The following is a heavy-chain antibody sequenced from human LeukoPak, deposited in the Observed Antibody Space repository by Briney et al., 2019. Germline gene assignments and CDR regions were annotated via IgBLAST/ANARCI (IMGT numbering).Heavy chain of an antibody. Sequence: GGSLRLSCAASGFTFSNARMNWVRQAPGKGLEWVGRIKTKTDDGETDYSAPVKARFTISRDDSKTTLYLQMNGLKTEDTAIYYCTTYVGATAYWGQGTLVTVSS. CDR1: GFTFSNAR. V-gene: IGHV3-15*01. CDR2: IKTKTDDGET. D-gene: IGHD1-26*01. CDR3: TTYVGATAY. J-gene: IGHJ4*02.